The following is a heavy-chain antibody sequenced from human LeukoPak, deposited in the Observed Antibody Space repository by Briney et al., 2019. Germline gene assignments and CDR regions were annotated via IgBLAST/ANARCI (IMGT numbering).Heavy chain of an antibody. D-gene: IGHD6-6*01. CDR2: ISGSGGST. Sequence: GGSLRLSCAASGFTFSSYAMSWVRQAPGKGLEWVSAISGSGGSTYYADSVKGRFTISRDNSKNTLYLQMSSLRAEDTAVYYCAKALVAARPRYYYYYGMDVWGQGTTVTVSS. J-gene: IGHJ6*02. CDR1: GFTFSSYA. V-gene: IGHV3-23*01. CDR3: AKALVAARPRYYYYYGMDV.